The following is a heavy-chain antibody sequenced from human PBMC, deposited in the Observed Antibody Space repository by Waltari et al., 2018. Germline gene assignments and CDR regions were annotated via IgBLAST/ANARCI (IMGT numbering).Heavy chain of an antibody. D-gene: IGHD2-8*01. V-gene: IGHV4-59*11. CDR2: IYYSWST. CDR1: GGSISSQY. Sequence: QVQLQESCPGLLKPSETLSLTCSVSGGSISSQYWIWIRQPPGKGREWIGYIYYSWSTNYNPSLKSRVTISVDTSKNQFSLKLSSVTAADTALYYCARDLGRMVPIFSFDPWGQGTLVTVSS. CDR3: ARDLGRMVPIFSFDP. J-gene: IGHJ5*02.